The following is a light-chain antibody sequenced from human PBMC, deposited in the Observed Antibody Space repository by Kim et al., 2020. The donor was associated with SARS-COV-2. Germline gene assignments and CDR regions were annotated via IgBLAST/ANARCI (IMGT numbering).Light chain of an antibody. CDR3: QTWGTGIG. V-gene: IGLV4-69*01. CDR1: SGHSSYA. Sequence: VVTQSPSASASLGASVKLTCTLSSGHSSYAIAWHQQQPEKGPRYLMKLNSDGSHSKGDGIPDRFSGSSSGAERYLTISSLQSEDEADYYCQTWGTGIGFGGGTQLTVL. CDR2: LNSDGSH. J-gene: IGLJ3*02.